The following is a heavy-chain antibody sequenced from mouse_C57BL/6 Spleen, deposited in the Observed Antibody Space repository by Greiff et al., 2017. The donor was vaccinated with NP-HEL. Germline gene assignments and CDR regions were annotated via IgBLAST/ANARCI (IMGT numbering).Heavy chain of an antibody. V-gene: IGHV1-81*01. CDR2: IYPRSGNT. CDR1: GYTFTSYG. Sequence: VQLQQSGAELARPGASVKLSCKASGYTFTSYGISWVKQRTGQGLEWIGEIYPRSGNTYYNEKFKGKATLTADKSSSTAYMELRSLTSEDSAVYFCARSFITTVVAPFDYWGQGTTLTVSS. J-gene: IGHJ2*01. D-gene: IGHD1-1*01. CDR3: ARSFITTVVAPFDY.